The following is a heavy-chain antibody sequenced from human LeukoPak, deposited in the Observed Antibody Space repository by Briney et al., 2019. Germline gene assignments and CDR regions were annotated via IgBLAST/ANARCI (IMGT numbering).Heavy chain of an antibody. V-gene: IGHV3-53*05. J-gene: IGHJ6*03. CDR1: GFTVSSNY. CDR3: ARDVHFGVVTRYYYMDV. CDR2: IYSGGST. Sequence: GGSLRLSCAASGFTVSSNYMGWVRQAPGKGLEWVSVIYSGGSTYYADSVKGRFTISRDNSKNTLYLQMNSLRAEDTAVYYCARDVHFGVVTRYYYMDVWGKGATVTVSS. D-gene: IGHD3-3*01.